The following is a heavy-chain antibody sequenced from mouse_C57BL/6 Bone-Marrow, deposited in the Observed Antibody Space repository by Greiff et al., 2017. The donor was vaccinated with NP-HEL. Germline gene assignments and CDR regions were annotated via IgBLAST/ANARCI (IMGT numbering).Heavy chain of an antibody. CDR1: GYTFTDYY. Sequence: VQLKQSGPVLVKPGASVKMSCKASGYTFTDYYMNWVKQSHGKSLEWIGVINPYNGGTSYNQKFKGKATLNVDKSSSTAYMELNSLTSEDSAVYYCAREAITTVVGPHWYFDVWGTGTTVTVSS. CDR2: INPYNGGT. CDR3: AREAITTVVGPHWYFDV. D-gene: IGHD1-1*01. J-gene: IGHJ1*03. V-gene: IGHV1-19*01.